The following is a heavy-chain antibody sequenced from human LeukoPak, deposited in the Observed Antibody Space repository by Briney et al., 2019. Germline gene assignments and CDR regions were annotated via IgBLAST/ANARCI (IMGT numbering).Heavy chain of an antibody. V-gene: IGHV3-48*02. Sequence: PGGSLRLSCAASGFTFFTYAMSWVRQAPGKGLEWVSYISSSSSTIHYAESVKGRFTISRDNAKNSLYLQMNSLRDEDTAVYYCAREMAHYFDSSGYSFWGQGTLVTVSS. CDR3: AREMAHYFDSSGYSF. J-gene: IGHJ4*02. CDR2: ISSSSSTI. D-gene: IGHD3-22*01. CDR1: GFTFFTYA.